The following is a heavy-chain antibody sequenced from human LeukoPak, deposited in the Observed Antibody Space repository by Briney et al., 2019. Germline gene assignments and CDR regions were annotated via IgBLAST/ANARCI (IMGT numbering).Heavy chain of an antibody. CDR2: IYTSGGT. CDR1: GGSISSHY. V-gene: IGHV4-4*07. CDR3: ARVEGCSTTCYFHI. D-gene: IGHD2-2*01. Sequence: PSETLSLTCTVSGGSISSHYWSWIRQPAGKGLECIGRIYTSGGTNYNPSLRSRVTMSVDTSKNQFSLKLSSVTAADTAVYYCARVEGCSTTCYFHIWGQGTMVTVSS. J-gene: IGHJ3*02.